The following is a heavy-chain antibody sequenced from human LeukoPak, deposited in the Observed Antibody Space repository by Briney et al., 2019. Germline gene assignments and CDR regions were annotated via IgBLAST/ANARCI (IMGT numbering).Heavy chain of an antibody. V-gene: IGHV3-30*04. CDR2: ISYDGSKR. Sequence: GGSLRLSCAASGFTFSNYSMHWVRQAPGKGLEWMAVISYDGSKRYYADSLKGRFTISRDKSKNTHYLQLDSLRAEDTAVYYCSTAQREYYYDSSGLIGNWGQGTLVTVSS. D-gene: IGHD3-22*01. CDR1: GFTFSNYS. J-gene: IGHJ4*02. CDR3: STAQREYYYDSSGLIGN.